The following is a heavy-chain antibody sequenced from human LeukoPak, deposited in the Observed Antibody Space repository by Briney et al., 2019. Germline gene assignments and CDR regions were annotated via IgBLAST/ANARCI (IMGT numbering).Heavy chain of an antibody. CDR3: AREGSGWYGNFDY. V-gene: IGHV1-2*02. J-gene: IGHJ4*02. CDR2: INPYSGGT. Sequence: ASVRVSCKASAYTFTGYYMHWVRQAPGQGLGWMGWINPYSGGTNYAQKFQGRVTMTRDTSISTAYMEVSRLRSDDTAVYYCAREGSGWYGNFDYWGQGTLVTVSS. CDR1: AYTFTGYY. D-gene: IGHD6-19*01.